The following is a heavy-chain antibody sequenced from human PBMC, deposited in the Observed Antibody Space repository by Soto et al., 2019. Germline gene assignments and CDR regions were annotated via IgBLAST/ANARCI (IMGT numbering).Heavy chain of an antibody. V-gene: IGHV3-9*01. CDR1: GFTFDDYA. J-gene: IGHJ4*01. Sequence: GGSLRLSCTASGFTFDDYAMHWVRQGPGRGLEWVSGITWNSGKIAYADSVKGRFTIARDDDNNSLYLQMNSLRPEDTALYYCVKDSYADFHRVLSTAEYYFDYWGHGTLVTVSS. CDR3: VKDSYADFHRVLSTAEYYFDY. CDR2: ITWNSGKI. D-gene: IGHD2-15*01.